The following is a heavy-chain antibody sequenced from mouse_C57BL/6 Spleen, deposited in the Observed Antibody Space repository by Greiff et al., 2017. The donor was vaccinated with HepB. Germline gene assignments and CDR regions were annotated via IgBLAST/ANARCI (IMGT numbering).Heavy chain of an antibody. V-gene: IGHV1-52*01. CDR1: GYTFTSYW. CDR3: ARRVGLGDYAMDY. J-gene: IGHJ4*01. Sequence: QVQLQQPGAELVRPGSSVKLSCKASGYTFTSYWMHWVKQRPIQGLEWIGNIDPSDSETHYNQKFKDKATLTVDKSSSTAYMQLSSLTSEDSAVYYCARRVGLGDYAMDYWGQGTSVTVSS. D-gene: IGHD1-1*01. CDR2: IDPSDSET.